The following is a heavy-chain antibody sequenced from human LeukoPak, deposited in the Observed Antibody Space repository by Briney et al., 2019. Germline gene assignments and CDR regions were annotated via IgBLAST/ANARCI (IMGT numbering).Heavy chain of an antibody. CDR1: GYTFSSYG. CDR3: ARDNPYGPFDY. Sequence: ASVKVSCKASGYTFSSYGISWVRQAPGQGLEWMAWISAYNGNTKHAQKFQDRVTMTTDTSTSTAYLEVRGLRSDDTAVYYCARDNPYGPFDYWGQGTLVTVSS. J-gene: IGHJ4*02. V-gene: IGHV1-18*04. D-gene: IGHD3-10*01. CDR2: ISAYNGNT.